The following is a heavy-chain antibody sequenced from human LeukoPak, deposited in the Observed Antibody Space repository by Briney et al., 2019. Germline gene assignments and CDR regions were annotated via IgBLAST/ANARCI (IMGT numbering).Heavy chain of an antibody. D-gene: IGHD6-19*01. CDR3: ASHSSGWYSDFDY. J-gene: IGHJ4*02. Sequence: GGSLRLSCAASGFTFSSYEMNWVHQAPGKGLEWVSYISSSGSTIYYADPVKGRFTISRDNAKNSLYLQMNSLRAEDTAVYYCASHSSGWYSDFDYWGQGTLVTVSS. V-gene: IGHV3-48*03. CDR2: ISSSGSTI. CDR1: GFTFSSYE.